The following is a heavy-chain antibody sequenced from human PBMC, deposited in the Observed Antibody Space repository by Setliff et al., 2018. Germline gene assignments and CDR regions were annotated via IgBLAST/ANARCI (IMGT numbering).Heavy chain of an antibody. Sequence: LRLSCAASGFTFNTHAMHWVRQAPGKGLEWVAMIWSDAINTFYLGSVKGRFTISRDNSQNTLYLQMNSLTVDDTAVYYCAKDLGDDGHYYYYMDVWGKGTTVTVSS. J-gene: IGHJ6*03. CDR2: IWSDAINT. D-gene: IGHD4-17*01. CDR3: AKDLGDDGHYYYYMDV. CDR1: GFTFNTHA. V-gene: IGHV3-33*06.